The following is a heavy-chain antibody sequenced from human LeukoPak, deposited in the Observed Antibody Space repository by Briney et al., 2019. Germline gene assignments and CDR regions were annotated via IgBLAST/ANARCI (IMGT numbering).Heavy chain of an antibody. J-gene: IGHJ5*02. CDR2: IKQDGSEK. Sequence: PGGSLRLSCAASGFTFSSYWMSWVRQAPGKGLEWVANIKQDGSEKYYVDSVKGRFTISRDNAKNSLYLQMNSLRAEDTAVYYCPKPKGSGSLSWFDPWGQGTLVTVSS. D-gene: IGHD3-10*01. CDR3: PKPKGSGSLSWFDP. CDR1: GFTFSSYW. V-gene: IGHV3-7*01.